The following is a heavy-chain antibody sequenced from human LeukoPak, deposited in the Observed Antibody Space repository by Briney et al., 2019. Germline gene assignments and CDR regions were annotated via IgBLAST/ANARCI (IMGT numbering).Heavy chain of an antibody. J-gene: IGHJ4*02. V-gene: IGHV4-4*07. CDR3: ARRHYSSGLDY. Sequence: SETLSLTCTVSGGSISTYYWSCVRQPAGEGLEWIGHIYTSGSTYNPSLKSRVTMSVDTSKNQFSLKLNSVTAADTAVYYCARRHYSSGLDYCGQGIVVTVSA. CDR2: IYTSGST. D-gene: IGHD6-19*01. CDR1: GGSISTYY.